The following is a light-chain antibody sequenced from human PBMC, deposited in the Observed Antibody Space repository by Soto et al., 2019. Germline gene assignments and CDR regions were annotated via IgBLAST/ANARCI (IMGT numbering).Light chain of an antibody. CDR1: SSDVGGYNY. CDR2: EVT. V-gene: IGLV2-14*01. CDR3: SSYTTSRTPLYV. Sequence: QSALTQPASVSGSPGQSITISCTGTSSDVGGYNYVSWYQHHPGKAPKLLIHEVTNRPSGVSNRFSASKSGNTASLTISGLQAEDEADYYCSSYTTSRTPLYVFGTGTKLTVL. J-gene: IGLJ1*01.